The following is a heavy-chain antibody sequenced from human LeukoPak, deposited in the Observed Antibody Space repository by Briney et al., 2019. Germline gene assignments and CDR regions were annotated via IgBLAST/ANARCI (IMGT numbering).Heavy chain of an antibody. V-gene: IGHV4-59*01. CDR3: ARGFDSKSTYFDY. CDR2: IYYSGSS. CDR1: GGSISNYY. D-gene: IGHD5-12*01. Sequence: SETLSLTCTVSGGSISNYYWNWLRQPPGKGLEWIGYIYYSGSSNYNPSLKSRVTMSLDTSKNQFSLRLTSVTAADTAVYYCARGFDSKSTYFDYWGQGTLVTVSS. J-gene: IGHJ4*02.